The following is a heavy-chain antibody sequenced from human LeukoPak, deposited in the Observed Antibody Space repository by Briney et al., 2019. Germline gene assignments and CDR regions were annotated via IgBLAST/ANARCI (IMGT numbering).Heavy chain of an antibody. CDR1: GYTFSHHY. CDR2: VDPDEGDT. J-gene: IGHJ4*02. D-gene: IGHD3-10*02. Sequence: GATVKISCKTSGYTFSHHYIHWVKQAPGKGPEWMGRVDPDEGDTQNAEKFHGRVTITADTSADIAYMELSSLRPEDTAIYYCTTTPTYGRPRPHWDWGQGTLVTVSS. V-gene: IGHV1-69-2*01. CDR3: TTTPTYGRPRPHWD.